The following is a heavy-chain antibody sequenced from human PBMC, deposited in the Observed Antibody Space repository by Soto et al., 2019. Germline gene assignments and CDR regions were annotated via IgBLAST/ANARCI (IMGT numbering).Heavy chain of an antibody. Sequence: QVQLQQWGAGLLKPSETLSLTCAVYGGSFSGYYWSWIRQPPGKGLEWIGEINHSGSTNYNPSLKRRVTISVDTSKIQFSLKLSSVTAADTAVYYGARGSSSWYKSWFDPWGQGTLVTVSS. V-gene: IGHV4-34*01. CDR1: GGSFSGYY. CDR3: ARGSSSWYKSWFDP. CDR2: INHSGST. J-gene: IGHJ5*02. D-gene: IGHD6-13*01.